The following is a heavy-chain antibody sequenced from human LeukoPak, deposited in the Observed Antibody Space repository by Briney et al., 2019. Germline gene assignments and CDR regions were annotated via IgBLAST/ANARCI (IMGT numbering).Heavy chain of an antibody. D-gene: IGHD3-10*01. V-gene: IGHV3-23*01. CDR3: VKKGGGGYFDS. CDR1: EFTFSNYA. J-gene: IGHJ4*02. CDR2: INTGGEYT. Sequence: GGSLRLSCAASEFTFSNYAMSWVRQAPGKGLEWVSGINTGGEYTYYANSVKGRFTISRDNSKNTLYLQMNSLRAEDTAVYYCVKKGGGGYFDSWGQGTLVTVSS.